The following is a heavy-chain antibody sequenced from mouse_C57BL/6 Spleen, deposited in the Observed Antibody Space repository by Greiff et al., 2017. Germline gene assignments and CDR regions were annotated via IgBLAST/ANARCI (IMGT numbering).Heavy chain of an antibody. J-gene: IGHJ2*01. V-gene: IGHV1-82*01. Sequence: QVQLQQSGPELVKPGASVKISCKASGYAFSSSWMNWVKQRPGKGLEWIGRIYPGDGDTNYNGKFKGKATLTADKSSSTAYMQLSSLTSEDSAVYFCARDYDYDEGVDYWGQGTTLTVSS. CDR1: GYAFSSSW. CDR3: ARDYDYDEGVDY. CDR2: IYPGDGDT. D-gene: IGHD2-4*01.